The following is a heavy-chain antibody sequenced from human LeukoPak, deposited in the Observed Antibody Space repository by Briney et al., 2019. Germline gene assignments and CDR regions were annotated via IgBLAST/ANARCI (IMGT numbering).Heavy chain of an antibody. CDR3: VKRGSDGGPYFFDY. CDR2: ISKEGSNK. V-gene: IGHV3-30*18. J-gene: IGHJ4*02. CDR1: GFTFSTYP. D-gene: IGHD3-3*01. Sequence: GGTLRLSCGSSGFTFSTYPMHWVPQAPGKGLEGVAAISKEGSNKYCADSVKGRYTVSRDSSKNMLYREMNSLSCEDTAVYYCVKRGSDGGPYFFDYWGQGTLVTVSS.